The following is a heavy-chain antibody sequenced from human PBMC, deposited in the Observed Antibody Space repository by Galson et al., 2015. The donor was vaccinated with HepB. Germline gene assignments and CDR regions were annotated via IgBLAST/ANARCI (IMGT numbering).Heavy chain of an antibody. J-gene: IGHJ5*02. CDR3: ARDRGVATIRWFDP. CDR1: GGTFSSYA. D-gene: IGHD5-12*01. CDR2: IIPIFGTA. V-gene: IGHV1-69*13. Sequence: SVKVSCKASGGTFSSYAISWVRQAPGQGLEWMGGIIPIFGTANYAQKFQGRVTITADESTSTAYMELSSLRSEDTAVYYCARDRGVATIRWFDPWGQGTLVTVSS.